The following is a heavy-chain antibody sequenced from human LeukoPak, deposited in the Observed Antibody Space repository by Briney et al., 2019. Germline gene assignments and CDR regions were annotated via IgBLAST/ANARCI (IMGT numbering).Heavy chain of an antibody. CDR2: INPNSGGT. V-gene: IGHV1-2*02. CDR3: ASLYYYDFWSGSGNAFDI. CDR1: GYTFTGYY. D-gene: IGHD3-3*01. J-gene: IGHJ3*02. Sequence: ASVKVSCKASGYTFTGYYMHWVRQAPGQGLEWMGWINPNSGGTNYAQKFQGRATMTRDTSISTAYMELSRLRSDDTAVYYCASLYYYDFWSGSGNAFDIWGQGTMVTVSS.